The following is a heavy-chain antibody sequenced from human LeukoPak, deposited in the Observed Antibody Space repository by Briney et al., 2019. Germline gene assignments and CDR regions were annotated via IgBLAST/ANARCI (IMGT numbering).Heavy chain of an antibody. CDR3: ARELFDFDY. J-gene: IGHJ4*02. Sequence: GGSLRLSCAPSGFTFDNFAMTWVRQAAGKGLEWASEITGSGGSTYYADSVKGRFTISRDNSKNTLYLQMNSLRAEDTAIYYCARELFDFDYWGQGTLVTVSS. CDR1: GFTFDNFA. CDR2: ITGSGGST. V-gene: IGHV3-23*01. D-gene: IGHD3-10*01.